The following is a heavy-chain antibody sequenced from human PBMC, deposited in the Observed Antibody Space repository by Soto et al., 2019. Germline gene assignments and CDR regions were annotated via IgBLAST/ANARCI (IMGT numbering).Heavy chain of an antibody. D-gene: IGHD4-4*01. J-gene: IGHJ5*02. V-gene: IGHV4-61*08. Sequence: SEPLPLTCTVSEGNPESGEDKLSWTRQPPGKGLEWIGYVYYSGATNYIPFLKSRVTLSLDKSKNEFTLKMNSVTAADTAVYYCARGVMATPNYFDPWGEGTLGTVSS. CDR3: ARGVMATPNYFDP. CDR1: EGNPESGEDK. CDR2: VYYSGAT.